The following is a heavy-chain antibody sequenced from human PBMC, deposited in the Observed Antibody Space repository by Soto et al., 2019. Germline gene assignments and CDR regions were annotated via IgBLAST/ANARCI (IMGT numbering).Heavy chain of an antibody. Sequence: PGESLKISCKGSGYSFNDYWIGWVRHTPGNGLEWMGIIYPDDSDAKYSPSFQGQVTMSADKSISTAYLQWTSLKASDTAMYYCARDGLSRWYLLAYWGQGTLVTVSS. D-gene: IGHD6-13*01. CDR2: IYPDDSDA. V-gene: IGHV5-51*01. CDR1: GYSFNDYW. CDR3: ARDGLSRWYLLAY. J-gene: IGHJ4*02.